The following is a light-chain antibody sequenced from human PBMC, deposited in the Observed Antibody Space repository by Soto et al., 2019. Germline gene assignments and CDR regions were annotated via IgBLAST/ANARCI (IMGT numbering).Light chain of an antibody. CDR1: QSVSDN. J-gene: IGKJ5*01. CDR2: GAS. Sequence: ELVMTQSQATLSLAPGERATLSSRASQSVSDNLAWYQPKPGQAPRLLIYGASPRATGTPARFSGSGSGKEFTLTISCLQSEYVAFYYCQQYNNWPPISFGQGTRLEIK. V-gene: IGKV3-15*01. CDR3: QQYNNWPPIS.